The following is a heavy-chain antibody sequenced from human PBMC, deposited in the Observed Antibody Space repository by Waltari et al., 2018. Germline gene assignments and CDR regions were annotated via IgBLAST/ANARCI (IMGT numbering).Heavy chain of an antibody. D-gene: IGHD3-22*01. J-gene: IGHJ6*02. V-gene: IGHV3-30*04. CDR2: GSYKARNI. CDR3: ARDYCDRTNCHGMDV. Sequence: QVQLVESGGGVVQPGRSLRLSCAASEFTFSTYAMHWVRQAPGKGLEWVAVGSYKARNIYYVDSVKGRFTVSRDNSKKTLYLQMNGLRAEDTAVYYCARDYCDRTNCHGMDVWGQGTTVIVSS. CDR1: EFTFSTYA.